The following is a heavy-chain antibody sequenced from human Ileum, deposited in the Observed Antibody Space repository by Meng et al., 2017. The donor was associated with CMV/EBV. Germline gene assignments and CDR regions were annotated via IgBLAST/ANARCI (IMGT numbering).Heavy chain of an antibody. CDR3: LRDRPHWE. CDR2: IFTEAHTA. CDR1: GFTFTTDL. Sequence: RLACATAGFTFTTDLIQWVRQAPGKGREWVSHIFTEAHTARYADSVRGRFTISRDKAKNRVHLQMNSLRVEDTAGYYCLRDRPHWERGQGTLVTVSS. V-gene: IGHV3-74*01. J-gene: IGHJ4*02. D-gene: IGHD7-27*01.